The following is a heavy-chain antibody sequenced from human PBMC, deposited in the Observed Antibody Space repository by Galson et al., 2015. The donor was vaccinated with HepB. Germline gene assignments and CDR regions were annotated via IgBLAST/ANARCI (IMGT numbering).Heavy chain of an antibody. D-gene: IGHD2-21*01. CDR3: VRGVVVVVGTTPENFDH. V-gene: IGHV3-48*01. CDR1: GFTFTKYS. CDR2: VNSDGSVA. Sequence: SLRLSCATSGFTFTKYSINWVRQAPGMGLEWVAYVNSDGSVARYADSVEGRFTISKDNNRNSVFLDMDSLRAEDTGVYYCVRGVVVVVGTTPENFDHWGRGAQV. J-gene: IGHJ4*02.